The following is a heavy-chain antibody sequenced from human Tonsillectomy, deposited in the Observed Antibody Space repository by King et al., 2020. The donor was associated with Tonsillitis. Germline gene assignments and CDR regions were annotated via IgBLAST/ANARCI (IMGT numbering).Heavy chain of an antibody. CDR2: VHYTGST. CDR3: ARTPWGYAFDS. J-gene: IGHJ4*02. CDR1: GGSITSHY. V-gene: IGHV4-59*11. D-gene: IGHD5-12*01. Sequence: VQLQQSGPRLVKPSETLSLTCALSGGSITSHYWTWIRRPPGEGLEWIGYVHYTGSTFYNPSLKSRVTISLDTSKKHFSLSLRSVTAADTATYFCARTPWGYAFDSWGQGGLVTVSS.